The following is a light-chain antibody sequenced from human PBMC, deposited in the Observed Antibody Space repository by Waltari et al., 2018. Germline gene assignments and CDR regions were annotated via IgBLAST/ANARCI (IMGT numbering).Light chain of an antibody. V-gene: IGKV4-1*01. CDR2: WAS. CDR3: QQYYSTPET. CDR1: QSVLYSANNKNY. J-gene: IGKJ1*01. Sequence: DIVMTQSPDSLAVSPGERATINSNSSQSVLYSANNKNYLAWYQQKPGQPPKLRIYWASTRESGVPDRFSGSGSGTDFTLTISSLQAEDVAVYYCQQYYSTPETFGQGTKVEIK.